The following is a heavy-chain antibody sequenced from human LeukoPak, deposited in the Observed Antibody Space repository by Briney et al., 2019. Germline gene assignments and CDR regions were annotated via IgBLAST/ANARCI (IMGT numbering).Heavy chain of an antibody. D-gene: IGHD3-22*01. CDR2: INHSGST. V-gene: IGHV4-34*01. CDR1: GVSFSGYY. Sequence: SETLSLTCAVYGVSFSGYYWSWIRQPPGKGLEWIGEINHSGSTNYNPSLKSRVTISVDTSKNQFSLKLSSVTAADTAVYYCARDRRHYYDSSGYYYYFDYWGQGTLVTVSS. J-gene: IGHJ4*02. CDR3: ARDRRHYYDSSGYYYYFDY.